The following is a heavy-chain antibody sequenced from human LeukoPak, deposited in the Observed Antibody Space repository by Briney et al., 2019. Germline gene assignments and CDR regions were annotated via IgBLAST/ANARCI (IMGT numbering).Heavy chain of an antibody. CDR1: GFTFSVYN. CDR2: ISTSSTYI. V-gene: IGHV3-21*06. D-gene: IGHD6-13*01. CDR3: ARVSTAVSLAIDS. J-gene: IGHJ4*02. Sequence: GGSLRLSCAASGFTFSVYNMNWVRQAPGKGLEWGSFISTSSTYIYYADSVKGRFTISRDNAKNSLYLQMNSLRAEDTAVYYCARVSTAVSLAIDSWGQGTLVTVSS.